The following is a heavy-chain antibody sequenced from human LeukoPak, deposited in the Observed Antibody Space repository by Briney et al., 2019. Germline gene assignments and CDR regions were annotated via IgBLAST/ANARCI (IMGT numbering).Heavy chain of an antibody. V-gene: IGHV1-69*04. CDR1: GGTFSSSA. J-gene: IGHJ6*02. CDR3: ARDQGLTAPPPYGLDV. Sequence: SVEVSCKTSGGTFSSSAITWVRQAPGRGLEWMGRIIPALNITSYAQKFQGRVTITADTSTSTAYMELSSLRSEETAVYYCARDQGLTAPPPYGLDVWGQGTTVTVSS. CDR2: IIPALNIT. D-gene: IGHD5-18*01.